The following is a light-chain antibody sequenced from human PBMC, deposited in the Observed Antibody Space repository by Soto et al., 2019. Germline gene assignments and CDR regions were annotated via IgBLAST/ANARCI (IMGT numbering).Light chain of an antibody. CDR1: QSISSY. CDR2: AAS. CDR3: QQSYSTPWT. Sequence: DIQMTQSPSSLSASVGDRVTITCRASQSISSYLNWYQQKPGKAPKLLIYAASSLQSRVPSRFSGSGSGTDFTLTISSLQPEDFATYYCQQSYSTPWTFCQGNKVEIK. J-gene: IGKJ1*01. V-gene: IGKV1-39*01.